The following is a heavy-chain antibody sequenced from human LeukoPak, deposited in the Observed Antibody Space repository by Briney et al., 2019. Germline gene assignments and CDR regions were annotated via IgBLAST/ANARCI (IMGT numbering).Heavy chain of an antibody. CDR1: GGSFSGYY. J-gene: IGHJ6*02. CDR2: INHSGST. D-gene: IGHD3-16*01. V-gene: IGHV4-34*01. CDR3: ARAGGTRPYYYGMDV. Sequence: PSETLSLTCAVYGGSFSGYYWSWIRQPPGKGLEWIGEINHSGSTNYNPSLKSRVTISVDTSKNQFSLKLSSVTAADTAVYYCARAGGTRPYYYGMDVWGQGTTVTVSS.